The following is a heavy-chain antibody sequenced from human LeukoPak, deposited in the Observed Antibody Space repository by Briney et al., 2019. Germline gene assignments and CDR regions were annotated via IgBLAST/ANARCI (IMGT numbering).Heavy chain of an antibody. V-gene: IGHV4-59*01. CDR2: IYYSGST. CDR3: ARDAGAYEYYYMDV. Sequence: SETLSLTCTVSGGSISSYYWSWIRQPPGKGLEWIGYIYYSGSTNYNPSLKSRVTTSVDTSKNQFSLKLSSVTAADTAVYYCARDAGAYEYYYMDVWGKGTTVTVSS. J-gene: IGHJ6*03. CDR1: GGSISSYY. D-gene: IGHD7-27*01.